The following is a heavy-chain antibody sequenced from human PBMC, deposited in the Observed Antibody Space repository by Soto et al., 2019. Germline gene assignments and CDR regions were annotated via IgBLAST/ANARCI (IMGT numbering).Heavy chain of an antibody. CDR2: IKSDGSGT. CDR3: VRGIDSGPGTDY. V-gene: IGHV3-74*01. D-gene: IGHD1-1*01. CDR1: GFTFSSYW. J-gene: IGHJ4*02. Sequence: PGGSLRLSCAASGFTFSSYWMHWVLQAPGKGLVWVSNIKSDGSGTLYADSVKGRFTISRDNAKNTLYLQMNSLRAEDTAVYYCVRGIDSGPGTDYWGQGTLVTVSS.